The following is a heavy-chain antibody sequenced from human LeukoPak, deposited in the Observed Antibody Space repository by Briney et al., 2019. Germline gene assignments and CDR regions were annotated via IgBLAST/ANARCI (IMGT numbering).Heavy chain of an antibody. D-gene: IGHD2-15*01. J-gene: IGHJ3*02. CDR1: GGSISSGGYY. CDR3: ARDLACSGGSCWDKYDAFDT. Sequence: SETLSLTCTVSGGSISSGGYYWSWIRQHPGKGLEWIGYIYYSGSTYYNPSLKSRVTISVDTSKNQFSLKLSSVTAADTAVYYCARDLACSGGSCWDKYDAFDTWGQGTMVTVSS. CDR2: IYYSGST. V-gene: IGHV4-31*03.